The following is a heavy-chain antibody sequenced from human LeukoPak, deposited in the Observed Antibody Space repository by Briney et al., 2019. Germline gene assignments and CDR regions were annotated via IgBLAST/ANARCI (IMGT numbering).Heavy chain of an antibody. CDR1: GNSISSGDNY. Sequence: SETLSLTCTVSGNSISSGDNYWSWIRRPAGKGLEWIGRIYTSGSTNYNPSLKSRVTISVDTSKNQFSLKLSSVTAADTAVYYCARGVMATILTPFDYWGQGTLVTVSS. D-gene: IGHD5-24*01. V-gene: IGHV4-61*02. J-gene: IGHJ4*02. CDR3: ARGVMATILTPFDY. CDR2: IYTSGST.